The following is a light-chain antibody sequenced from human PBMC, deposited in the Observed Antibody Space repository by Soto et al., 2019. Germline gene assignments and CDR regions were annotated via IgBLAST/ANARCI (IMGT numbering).Light chain of an antibody. CDR2: DAS. Sequence: DIQMTQSPSTLSASVGDRVTITCRASQSISSWLAWYQQKPGKAPKLLIYDASSLESGVPSRFSGSGSGTEFTLTISSLQPDDLATYYCQQYNSYITFGPGTKVDIK. V-gene: IGKV1-5*01. CDR1: QSISSW. CDR3: QQYNSYIT. J-gene: IGKJ3*01.